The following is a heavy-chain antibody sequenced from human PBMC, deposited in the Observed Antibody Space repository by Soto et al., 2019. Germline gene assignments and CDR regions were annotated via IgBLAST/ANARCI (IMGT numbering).Heavy chain of an antibody. CDR1: GFTFSSYA. J-gene: IGHJ1*01. D-gene: IGHD6-6*01. V-gene: IGHV3-23*01. CDR3: AKDLSRGSSWEYFPH. Sequence: GGSLRLSCAASGFTFSSYAMSWVRQAPGKGLEWVSAISGSGGSTYYADSVKGRFTISRDNSKNTLYLQMNSLRAEDTAVYYCAKDLSRGSSWEYFPHWGQGTLVTVSS. CDR2: ISGSGGST.